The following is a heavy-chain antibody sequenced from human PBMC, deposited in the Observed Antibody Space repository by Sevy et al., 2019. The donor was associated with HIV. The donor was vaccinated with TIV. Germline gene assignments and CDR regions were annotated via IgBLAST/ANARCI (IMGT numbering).Heavy chain of an antibody. CDR2: LSFGWGEI. J-gene: IGHJ4*02. D-gene: IGHD2-8*01. V-gene: IGHV3-23*01. Sequence: GGSLRLSCAASGFTFSKYSMSWVRQPPGKGLEWVSTLSFGWGEINYADSVKGRLTIHRDNSKSSVYLQMNNLGPEDTAVYYCAREGCTKPHDYWGQGTLVTVSS. CDR3: AREGCTKPHDY. CDR1: GFTFSKYS.